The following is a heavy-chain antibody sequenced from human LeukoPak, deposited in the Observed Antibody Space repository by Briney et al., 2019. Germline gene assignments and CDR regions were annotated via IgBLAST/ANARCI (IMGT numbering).Heavy chain of an antibody. J-gene: IGHJ4*02. CDR1: GYSFTYYW. D-gene: IGHD6-25*01. Sequence: GESLKISCRTSGYSFTYYWIGSVRQMPGKGLEWLGNINPANSDITNSPSFQGQVTLSADKSISTAYLQWSSLKASDTAIYYCARHWSSAWFGYWGQGTQVTAS. CDR2: INPANSDI. CDR3: ARHWSSAWFGY. V-gene: IGHV5-51*01.